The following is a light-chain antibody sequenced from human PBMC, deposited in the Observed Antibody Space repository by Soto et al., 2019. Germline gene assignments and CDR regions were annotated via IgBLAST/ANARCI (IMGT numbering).Light chain of an antibody. V-gene: IGLV2-14*01. J-gene: IGLJ2*01. CDR1: SSDVGGHDY. CDR3: CSYTSTSAYVV. CDR2: DVT. Sequence: QSALTQPASVSGSPGQSITISCTGTSSDVGGHDYVSWYQQHPGKAPKLMIYDVTNRPSGVSNRFSGSKSGNTASLTISGLQTEDEADYHCCSYTSTSAYVVFGRGTKLTVL.